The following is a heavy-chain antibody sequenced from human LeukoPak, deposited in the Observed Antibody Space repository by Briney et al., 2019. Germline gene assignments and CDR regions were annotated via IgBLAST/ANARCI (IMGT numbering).Heavy chain of an antibody. V-gene: IGHV3-23*01. CDR1: GFTFSSYA. J-gene: IGHJ4*02. CDR3: AKDRDGSGSYPGAFDY. D-gene: IGHD1-26*01. Sequence: GGSLTLSCAASGFTFSSYAMSWVRQAPGKGLEWVSAISGSGGSTYYADSVKGRFTISRDNSKNTLYLQMNSLRAEDTAVYYCAKDRDGSGSYPGAFDYWGQGTLVIVSS. CDR2: ISGSGGST.